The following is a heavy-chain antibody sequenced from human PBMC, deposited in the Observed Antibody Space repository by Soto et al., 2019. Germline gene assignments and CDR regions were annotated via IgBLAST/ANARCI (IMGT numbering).Heavy chain of an antibody. V-gene: IGHV3-9*02. CDR3: VKDIEPGGAAY. Sequence: LRLSCALSGFTSDDYGMHWVRQAPGKGLEWVSGIIWNGGRTGYADAVKGRFTISRDNAKKTLFLQMNSLRVEDTAFYYCVKDIEPGGAAYWSQGTLVTVSS. CDR1: GFTSDDYG. J-gene: IGHJ4*02. D-gene: IGHD3-16*01. CDR2: IIWNGGRT.